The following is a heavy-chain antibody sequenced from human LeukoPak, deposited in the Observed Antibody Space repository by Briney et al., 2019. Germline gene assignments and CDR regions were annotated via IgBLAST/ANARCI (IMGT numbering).Heavy chain of an antibody. J-gene: IGHJ6*02. V-gene: IGHV4-59*01. Sequence: PSETLSLTCTVPGGSISSYYWSWIRQPPGKGLEWIGYIYYSGSTNYNPSLKSRVTISVDTSKNQFSLKLSSVTAGDTAVYYCAREYGSGSYGWYGMDDWGQGTTVTVSS. CDR1: GGSISSYY. D-gene: IGHD3-10*01. CDR3: AREYGSGSYGWYGMDD. CDR2: IYYSGST.